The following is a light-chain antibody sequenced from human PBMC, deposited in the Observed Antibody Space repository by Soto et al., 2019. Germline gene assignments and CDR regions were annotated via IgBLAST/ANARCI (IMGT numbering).Light chain of an antibody. CDR3: QQYGTSPRT. Sequence: EIVLTQSPGTLSLSPGERATLSCRASQSVRSTFLAWYQQRPGQPPRLLIYGASSRATGIPDRFSTSGSGTDFTLTISRLEPEDFAVYDCQQYGTSPRTFGPGTKVDIK. CDR2: GAS. J-gene: IGKJ3*01. CDR1: QSVRSTF. V-gene: IGKV3-20*01.